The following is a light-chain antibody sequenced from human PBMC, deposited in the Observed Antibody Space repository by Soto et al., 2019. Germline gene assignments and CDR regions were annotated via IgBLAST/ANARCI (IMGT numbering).Light chain of an antibody. Sequence: IVMTQSPATLSVSPGERATVSCRASQSIGGYLAWYQQKPGQAPRLLIYGASTRATGIPARFGGSGSGTEFTLTISSLQSVDFAVYYCQQYYDWPITFGQGTRLEIK. J-gene: IGKJ5*01. CDR3: QQYYDWPIT. CDR2: GAS. CDR1: QSIGGY. V-gene: IGKV3-15*01.